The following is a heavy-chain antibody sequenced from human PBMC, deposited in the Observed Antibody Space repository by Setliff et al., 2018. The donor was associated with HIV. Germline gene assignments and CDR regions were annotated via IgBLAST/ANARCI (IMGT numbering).Heavy chain of an antibody. CDR2: IIPDSGDT. CDR3: ARVGGTYSYDTDGFFSFYFEI. CDR1: GYTFTGYY. J-gene: IGHJ4*02. D-gene: IGHD3-22*01. V-gene: IGHV1-2*02. Sequence: RASVKVSCKASGYTFTGYYLHWLRQAPGQELEWMGYIIPDSGDTKYSQKFQGRVTMTRDTSITTAYMELSRLRSDDTAVYYCARVGGTYSYDTDGFFSFYFEIWGRGTLVTVSS.